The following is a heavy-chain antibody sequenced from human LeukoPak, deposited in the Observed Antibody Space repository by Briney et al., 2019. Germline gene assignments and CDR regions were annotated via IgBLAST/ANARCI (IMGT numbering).Heavy chain of an antibody. CDR1: GGTFSSYA. J-gene: IGHJ5*02. CDR2: IIPIFGTA. V-gene: IGHV1-69*13. Sequence: ASVKVSCKASGGTFSSYAISWVRQAPGQGLEWMGGIIPIFGTANYAQKFQGRVTITADESTSTAYMELSSLRSEDTAVYYCARGPPYIAAAALWFDPWGQGTLVTVSS. CDR3: ARGPPYIAAAALWFDP. D-gene: IGHD6-13*01.